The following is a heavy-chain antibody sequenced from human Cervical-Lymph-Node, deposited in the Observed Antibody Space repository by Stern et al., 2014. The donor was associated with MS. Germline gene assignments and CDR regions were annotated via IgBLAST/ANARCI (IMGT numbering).Heavy chain of an antibody. CDR1: GGSINSYY. D-gene: IGHD6-13*01. CDR2: VDYSGSP. V-gene: IGHV4-59*01. Sequence: QVQLQESGPGLVRPSDTLSLTCTVYGGSINSYYWSWIRQPPGKGLEWLGNVDYSGSPNYNPSLTSRVAISVDTSTNQIFLELASVTAADTAVFYCARDLAAAPSRYYYGLDVWGQGTTVTVSS. J-gene: IGHJ6*02. CDR3: ARDLAAAPSRYYYGLDV.